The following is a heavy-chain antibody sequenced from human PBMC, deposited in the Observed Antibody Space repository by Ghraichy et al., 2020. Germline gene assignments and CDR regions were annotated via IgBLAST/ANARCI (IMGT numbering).Heavy chain of an antibody. CDR2: ISAYNGNT. CDR3: ARDEGSTYYYDSSGYYL. Sequence: ASVKVSCKASGYTFTSYGISWVRQAPGQGLEWMGWISAYNGNTNYAQKLQGRVTMTTDTSTSTAYMELRSLRSDDTAVYYCARDEGSTYYYDSSGYYLWGQGTLVTVSS. D-gene: IGHD3-22*01. CDR1: GYTFTSYG. J-gene: IGHJ4*02. V-gene: IGHV1-18*01.